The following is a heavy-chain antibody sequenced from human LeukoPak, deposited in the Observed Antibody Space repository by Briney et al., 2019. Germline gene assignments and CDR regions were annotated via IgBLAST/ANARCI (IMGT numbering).Heavy chain of an antibody. Sequence: SGTLSLTCTVSGGSISSGSYYWSWIRQPAGKGLEWIGRIYTSGSTNYNPSLKSRVTISVDTSKNQFSLKLSSVTAADTAVYYCASAYSVGATKWFGAFDIWGQGTMVTVSS. CDR2: IYTSGST. V-gene: IGHV4-61*02. D-gene: IGHD1-26*01. CDR1: GGSISSGSYY. CDR3: ASAYSVGATKWFGAFDI. J-gene: IGHJ3*02.